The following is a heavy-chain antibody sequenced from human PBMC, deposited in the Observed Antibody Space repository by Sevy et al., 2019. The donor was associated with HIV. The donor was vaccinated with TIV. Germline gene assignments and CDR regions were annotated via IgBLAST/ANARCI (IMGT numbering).Heavy chain of an antibody. CDR3: ARKMELLVPDY. V-gene: IGHV3-30*02. CDR2: IHFDGSDK. D-gene: IGHD2-21*02. J-gene: IGHJ4*02. Sequence: GGSLRLSCAASAFTFSHYAMHWVRQAPGKGLEWVAFIHFDGSDKYYADSVKGRFTISRDNAKNSLYLQMNSLRAEDTAVYYCARKMELLVPDYWGQGTLVTVSS. CDR1: AFTFSHYA.